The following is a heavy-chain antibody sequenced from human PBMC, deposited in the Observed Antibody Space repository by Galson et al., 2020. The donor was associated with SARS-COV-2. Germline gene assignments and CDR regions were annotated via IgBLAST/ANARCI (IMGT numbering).Heavy chain of an antibody. V-gene: IGHV3-23*01. CDR2: ISGNGDAT. CDR1: GFTFSSYS. CDR3: AKDVMAVVGRRGGFDY. J-gene: IGHJ4*02. D-gene: IGHD6-19*01. Sequence: GGSLRLSCAASGFTFSSYSMSWVRQAPGKGLQWVSSISGNGDATYYAASVKRHFIIPRDTSKTTLYLQMDSLRADDTAVYYCAKDVMAVVGRRGGFDYWGPGTLVTVSS.